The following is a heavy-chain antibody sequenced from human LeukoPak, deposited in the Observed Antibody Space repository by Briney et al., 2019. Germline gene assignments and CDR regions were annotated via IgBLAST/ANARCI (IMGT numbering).Heavy chain of an antibody. Sequence: SVKVSCKASGGTFSSYAISWVRQAPGQGLEWMGGIIPIFGTANYAQKFQGRVTITADESTSTAYMELSSLRSEDTAVYYCARGPQGITMIVSPWFDPWGQGTLVTVSS. CDR1: GGTFSSYA. V-gene: IGHV1-69*13. D-gene: IGHD3-22*01. J-gene: IGHJ5*02. CDR3: ARGPQGITMIVSPWFDP. CDR2: IIPIFGTA.